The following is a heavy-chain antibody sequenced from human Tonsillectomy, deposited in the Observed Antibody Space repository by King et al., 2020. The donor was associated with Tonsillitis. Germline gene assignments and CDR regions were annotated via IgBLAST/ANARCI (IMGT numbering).Heavy chain of an antibody. D-gene: IGHD3-10*01. Sequence: QLQESGPGLVKPSETLSLTCTVSGGSISSYYWNWVRQPPGKGLEWIGYIYYSGSTNYNPSLKSRVTISVDTSKNQFSLKLSSVTAADTAVYYCARRRGSSPWRGSGSYYFDSWGQGTLVTVSS. CDR3: ARRRGSSPWRGSGSYYFDS. CDR1: GGSISSYY. V-gene: IGHV4-59*01. J-gene: IGHJ4*02. CDR2: IYYSGST.